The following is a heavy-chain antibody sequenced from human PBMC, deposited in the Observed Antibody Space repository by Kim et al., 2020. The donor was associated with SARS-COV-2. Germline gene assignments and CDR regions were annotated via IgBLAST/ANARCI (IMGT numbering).Heavy chain of an antibody. V-gene: IGHV1-69*13. CDR3: ARSPGYSSGWYFDYFDY. D-gene: IGHD6-19*01. CDR2: IIPIFGTA. CDR1: GGTFSSYA. Sequence: SVKVSCKASGGTFSSYAISWVRQAPGQGLEWMGGIIPIFGTANYAQKFQGRVTITADESTSTAYMELSSLRSEDTAVYYCARSPGYSSGWYFDYFDYWGQGTLVTVSS. J-gene: IGHJ4*02.